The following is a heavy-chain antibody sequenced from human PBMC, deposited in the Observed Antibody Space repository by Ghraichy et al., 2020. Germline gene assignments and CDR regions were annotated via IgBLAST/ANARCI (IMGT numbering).Heavy chain of an antibody. D-gene: IGHD6-6*01. CDR3: VSEYSSSSQGNYHGMDV. Sequence: ASVKVSCQASGYTFTNYDIHWIRQTSGQGLEWMGWMNPKNGNIGSAQKFQGRLTLTRDTSINTAYMELIRLQSEDTAVYYCVSEYSSSSQGNYHGMDVWGPGTTVIVSS. CDR2: MNPKNGNI. CDR1: GYTFTNYD. J-gene: IGHJ6*02. V-gene: IGHV1-8*01.